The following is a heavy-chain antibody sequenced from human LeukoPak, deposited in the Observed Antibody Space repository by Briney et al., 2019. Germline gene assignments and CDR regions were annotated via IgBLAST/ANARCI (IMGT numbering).Heavy chain of an antibody. CDR2: IYSGGST. CDR3: ARDPPSYYDSSGYYYVADY. V-gene: IGHV3-66*01. J-gene: IGHJ4*02. CDR1: GFTVSSNY. D-gene: IGHD3-22*01. Sequence: GGSLRLSCAASGFTVSSNYMSWVRQAPGKGLEWVSVIYSGGSTYYADSVKGRLTISRDNSKNTLYLQMNSLRAEDTAVYYCARDPPSYYDSSGYYYVADYWGQGTLVTVSS.